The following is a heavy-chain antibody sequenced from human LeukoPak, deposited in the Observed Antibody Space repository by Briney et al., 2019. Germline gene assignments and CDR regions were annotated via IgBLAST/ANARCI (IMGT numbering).Heavy chain of an antibody. CDR3: AKDRGVQLWFGDY. Sequence: GGSLRLSCAASGFTFSNYAMSWVRQAPGKGLEWVSVISGSGDCTNYADSVKGRFTISRDNSKNTLYLQMNTLRAEDTAVYYCAKDRGVQLWFGDYWGQGTLVTVSS. J-gene: IGHJ4*02. CDR1: GFTFSNYA. D-gene: IGHD3-10*01. V-gene: IGHV3-23*01. CDR2: ISGSGDCT.